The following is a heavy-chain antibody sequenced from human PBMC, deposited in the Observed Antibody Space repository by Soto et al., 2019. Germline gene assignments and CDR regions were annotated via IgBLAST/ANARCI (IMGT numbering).Heavy chain of an antibody. D-gene: IGHD4-17*01. CDR1: GGTFSNSA. CDR3: ARAQTTVTSSPWFEP. Sequence: QVQLVQSGAEVKKPGSSVKVSCKASGGTFSNSAINWVRQAPGQGLEWVGGIIPIFDITAYAQKFQGRVTITAGRSTNTAYMELRNLRSDDTAVYYCARAQTTVTSSPWFEPWGQGTLVTVSS. V-gene: IGHV1-69*17. CDR2: IIPIFDIT. J-gene: IGHJ5*02.